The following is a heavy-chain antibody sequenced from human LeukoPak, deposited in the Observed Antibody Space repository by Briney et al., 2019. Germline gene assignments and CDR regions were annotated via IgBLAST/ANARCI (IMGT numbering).Heavy chain of an antibody. J-gene: IGHJ5*02. Sequence: SETLSLTCAVSGASISTYYWSWLRQPPGKRLVWIGYIFYTGSTNYNPSLKSRVTISVDTSKNQFSLKLSSVTAADTAVYYCARGSSMRDWFDPWGQGTLVTVSS. V-gene: IGHV4-59*01. CDR2: IFYTGST. CDR1: GASISTYY. D-gene: IGHD2-2*01. CDR3: ARGSSMRDWFDP.